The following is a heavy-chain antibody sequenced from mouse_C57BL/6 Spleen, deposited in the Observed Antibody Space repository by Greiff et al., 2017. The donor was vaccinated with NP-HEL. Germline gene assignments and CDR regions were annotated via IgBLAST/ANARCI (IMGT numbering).Heavy chain of an antibody. D-gene: IGHD1-1*01. CDR2: INPNNGGT. J-gene: IGHJ4*01. CDR1: GYTFTDYN. V-gene: IGHV1-18*01. Sequence: EVQLQQSGPELVKPGASVKIPCKASGYTFTDYNMDWVKQSHGKSLEWIGDINPNNGGTIYNQKFKGKATLTVDKSSSTAYMELRSLTSEDTAVYYCASGDYGSPYAMDYWGQGTSVTVSS. CDR3: ASGDYGSPYAMDY.